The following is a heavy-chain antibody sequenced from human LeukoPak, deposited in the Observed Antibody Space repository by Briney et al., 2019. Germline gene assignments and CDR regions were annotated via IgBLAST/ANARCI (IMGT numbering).Heavy chain of an antibody. CDR3: ARVLPGRKRISIVRGVPRCFDY. D-gene: IGHD3-10*01. CDR2: IYYSGST. CDR1: GFTVSSNY. V-gene: IGHV4-59*02. Sequence: GSLRPSCAASGFTVSSNYMSWVRQAPGKGLEWIGYIYYSGSTYYNPSLKSRVTISVDTSKNQFSLKLSSVTAADTAVYYCARVLPGRKRISIVRGVPRCFDYWGQGTLVTVSS. J-gene: IGHJ4*02.